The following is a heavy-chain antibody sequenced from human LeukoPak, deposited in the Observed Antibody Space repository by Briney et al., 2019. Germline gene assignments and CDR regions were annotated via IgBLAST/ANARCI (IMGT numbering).Heavy chain of an antibody. CDR1: GFTFSSYE. D-gene: IGHD3-10*02. CDR3: AELGITMIGGV. V-gene: IGHV3-48*03. CDR2: ISSSGSTI. Sequence: GGSLRLSCAASGFTFSSYEMSWVRQAPGKGLGWVSYISSSGSTIYYADSVKGRFTISRDNAKNSLYLQMNSLRAEDTAVYYCAELGITMIGGVWGKGTTVTISS. J-gene: IGHJ6*04.